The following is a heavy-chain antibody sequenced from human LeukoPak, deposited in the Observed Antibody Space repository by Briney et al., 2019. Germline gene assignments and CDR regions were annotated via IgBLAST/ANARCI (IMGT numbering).Heavy chain of an antibody. V-gene: IGHV3-23*01. D-gene: IGHD3-16*02. CDR3: ARDLLGYNYYYMDV. Sequence: GGSLRLSCAASGFTFSSYGMSWVRQAPGKGLEWVSAISGSGGSTYYADSVQGRFTISRDNAKNSVSLQMNSLRAEDTAVYYCARDLLGYNYYYMDVWGKGTTVTVSS. CDR2: ISGSGGST. CDR1: GFTFSSYG. J-gene: IGHJ6*03.